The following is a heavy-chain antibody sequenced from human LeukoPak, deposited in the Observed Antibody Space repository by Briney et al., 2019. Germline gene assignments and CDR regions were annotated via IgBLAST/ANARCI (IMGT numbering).Heavy chain of an antibody. V-gene: IGHV3-74*01. Sequence: GRSLRLSCAASGFTFRSYAMHWVRQAPGKGLVWVSRINSDGSSTNFADSVRGRFTISRDNAENTLYLQMSSLRAEDTAVYYCARVPIPRQCSDGSCYSDAFDIWGQGTTVTVSS. J-gene: IGHJ3*02. CDR1: GFTFRSYA. CDR3: ARVPIPRQCSDGSCYSDAFDI. CDR2: INSDGSST. D-gene: IGHD2-15*01.